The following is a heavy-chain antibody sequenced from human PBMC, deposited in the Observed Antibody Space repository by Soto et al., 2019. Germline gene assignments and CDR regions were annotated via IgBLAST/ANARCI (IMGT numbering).Heavy chain of an antibody. J-gene: IGHJ4*02. CDR2: FSSDASST. CDR3: VRPPGYYYDSSTCYPV. D-gene: IGHD3-22*01. V-gene: IGHV3-64D*06. CDR1: GFAFSNYG. Sequence: PRRSLRLSCSASGFAFSNYGINCVRQAPGKGLEYVSAFSSDASSTYYAESVKGRFTISRDNSKNTLFLQMSSLSAEDTSVYYCVRPPGYYYDSSTCYPVWGQGT.